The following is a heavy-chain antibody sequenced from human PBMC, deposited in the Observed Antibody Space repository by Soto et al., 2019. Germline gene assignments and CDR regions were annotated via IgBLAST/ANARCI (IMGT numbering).Heavy chain of an antibody. CDR3: ARHPSDFWFDP. J-gene: IGHJ5*02. CDR1: GGSISSSSYY. V-gene: IGHV4-39*01. Sequence: SETLSLTCTVSGGSISSSSYYWAWVRQPPGKGLEWIGSIYYSGSTYYNPSLKSRVTVSVDTSKNQFSLKLSSVTAADTSVYYCARHPSDFWFDPWGQGTLVTVSS. CDR2: IYYSGST. D-gene: IGHD2-21*02.